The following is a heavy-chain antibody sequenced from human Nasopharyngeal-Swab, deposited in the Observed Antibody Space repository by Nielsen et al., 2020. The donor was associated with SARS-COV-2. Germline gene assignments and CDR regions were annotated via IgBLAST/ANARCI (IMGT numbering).Heavy chain of an antibody. CDR2: IYYSEIT. CDR1: GGSFSNYY. Sequence: SETLSLTCTVSGGSFSNYYWSWIRQHPEKGLEWIGYIYYSEITNYNPSLKSQVTISVDTSRNQFSLKLNSVTAADTAVYYCARSGYCSSTSCYPVGYMDVWGKGTAVTVSS. CDR3: ARSGYCSSTSCYPVGYMDV. D-gene: IGHD2-2*01. J-gene: IGHJ6*03. V-gene: IGHV4-59*08.